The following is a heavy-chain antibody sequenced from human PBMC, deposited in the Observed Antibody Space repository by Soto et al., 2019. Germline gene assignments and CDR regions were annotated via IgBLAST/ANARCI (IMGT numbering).Heavy chain of an antibody. V-gene: IGHV3-30*03. CDR2: ISSDGKNK. J-gene: IGHJ4*02. D-gene: IGHD1-7*01. CDR3: ARNWNYLDS. CDR1: GFTFSGYG. Sequence: GSLRLSCAASGFTFSGYGMHWVRQVPGKGLEWAAVISSDGKNKHYADSVTGRFTISRDNSKNTLYLQMNSLRAEDTAIYYCARNWNYLDSWGQGTLVTVSS.